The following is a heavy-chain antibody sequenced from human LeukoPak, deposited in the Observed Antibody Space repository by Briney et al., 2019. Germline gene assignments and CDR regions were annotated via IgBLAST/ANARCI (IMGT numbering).Heavy chain of an antibody. CDR3: ARVRELLDDYYYYGMDV. D-gene: IGHD1-26*01. V-gene: IGHV3-30-3*01. CDR2: ISYDGSNK. CDR1: GFTFSSYA. Sequence: GRSLRLSCAASGFTFSSYAMHWVRQAPGKGLEWVAVISYDGSNKYYADSVKGRFTISRDNSKNTLYLQMNSLRAEDTAVYYCARVRELLDDYYYYGMDVWGQGTTVTVSS. J-gene: IGHJ6*02.